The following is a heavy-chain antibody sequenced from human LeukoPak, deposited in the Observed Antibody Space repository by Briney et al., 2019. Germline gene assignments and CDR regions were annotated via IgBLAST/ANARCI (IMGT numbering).Heavy chain of an antibody. CDR1: GFTVSINY. CDR2: IYSGGST. Sequence: GGSLRLSCAASGFTVSINYMSWVRQAPGKGLEWVSVIYSGGSTYYADSVKGRFTISRDNSKNTLYLQMNSLRAEDTAVYYCANLYDSSGYYGYFDYWGQGTLVTVSS. J-gene: IGHJ4*02. D-gene: IGHD3-22*01. V-gene: IGHV3-66*01. CDR3: ANLYDSSGYYGYFDY.